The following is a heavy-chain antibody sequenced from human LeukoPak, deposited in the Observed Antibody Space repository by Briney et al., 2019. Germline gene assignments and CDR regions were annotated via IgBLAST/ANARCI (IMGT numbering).Heavy chain of an antibody. CDR1: GGSISSYY. Sequence: SSETLSLTCTVSGGSISSYYWSWIRQPQGKGLEWIGYIYYSGSTNYNPSLKSRVTISVDTSKNQFSLELSSVTAADTAVYYCARARGSSGWFDYWGQGTLVTVSS. J-gene: IGHJ4*02. D-gene: IGHD6-19*01. CDR3: ARARGSSGWFDY. CDR2: IYYSGST. V-gene: IGHV4-59*01.